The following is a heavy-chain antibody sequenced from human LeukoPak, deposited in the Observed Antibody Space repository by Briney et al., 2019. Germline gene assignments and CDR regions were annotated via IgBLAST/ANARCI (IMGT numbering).Heavy chain of an antibody. V-gene: IGHV3-30-3*01. CDR3: ARDRVGYCSSTSCYTSDY. D-gene: IGHD2-2*02. J-gene: IGHJ4*02. CDR2: ISYDGSNK. Sequence: QPGRSLRLSCAASGFTFSSYAMHWVRQAPGKGLEWVAVISYDGSNKYYADSVKGRFTISRDNSKNTLYLQMNSLRAEDTAVYYCARDRVGYCSSTSCYTSDYWGQGTLVTVSS. CDR1: GFTFSSYA.